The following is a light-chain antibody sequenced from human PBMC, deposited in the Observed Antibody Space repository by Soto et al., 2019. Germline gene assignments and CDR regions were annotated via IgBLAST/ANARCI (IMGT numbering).Light chain of an antibody. CDR2: DAS. CDR1: HNIERW. J-gene: IGKJ1*01. Sequence: IQMTQSPSTLSASVGDRVTITCRASHNIERWMAWYQQKPGKAPSLLIFDASTLHSGVPSRFSGSGSGTEFTLTISSLQPDDFATDYCQQFAISTTFGQGPKVEVK. V-gene: IGKV1-5*01. CDR3: QQFAISTT.